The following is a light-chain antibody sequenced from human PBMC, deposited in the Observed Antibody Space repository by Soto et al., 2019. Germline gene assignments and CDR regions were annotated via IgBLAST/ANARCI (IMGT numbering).Light chain of an antibody. Sequence: QSVLTQPASVSGSPGQSITISCTGTSSDVGGYNYVSWYQQHPGKAPKLMIYDVSNRPSGVSNRFSGSKSGNTASLTISGLQAEDEADSYCSSYTSSSTLPYVFGTGTKVTVL. V-gene: IGLV2-14*01. J-gene: IGLJ1*01. CDR3: SSYTSSSTLPYV. CDR2: DVS. CDR1: SSDVGGYNY.